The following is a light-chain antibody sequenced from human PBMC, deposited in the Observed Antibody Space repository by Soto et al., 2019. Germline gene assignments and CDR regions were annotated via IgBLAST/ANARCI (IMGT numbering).Light chain of an antibody. Sequence: QAVVTQPPSASGTPGQRVTISCSGSSDNIGSNTVNWYQQLPGTAPKLLIYSNDQRPSGVPDRFSGSKSGTSASLAISGLQSEDEADYSCSAWDDSLNGWVYGGGTKLTVL. V-gene: IGLV1-44*01. J-gene: IGLJ3*02. CDR1: SDNIGSNT. CDR3: SAWDDSLNGWV. CDR2: SND.